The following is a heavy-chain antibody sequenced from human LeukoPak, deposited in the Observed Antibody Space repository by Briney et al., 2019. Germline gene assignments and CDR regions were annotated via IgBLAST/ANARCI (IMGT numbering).Heavy chain of an antibody. V-gene: IGHV3-23*01. CDR3: AKHSSSDAFDI. D-gene: IGHD6-6*01. CDR2: ISGSGDGT. Sequence: QTGGSLRLSCAASGFTFSSYAMSWVRQAPGKGLEWVSAISGSGDGTYYPDSVKGRFTISRDNSKNTLYLQMNSLRAEDTAVYYCAKHSSSDAFDIWGQGTMVSVSS. CDR1: GFTFSSYA. J-gene: IGHJ3*02.